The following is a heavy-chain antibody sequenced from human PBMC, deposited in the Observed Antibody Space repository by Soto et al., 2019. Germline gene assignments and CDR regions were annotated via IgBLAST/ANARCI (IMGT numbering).Heavy chain of an antibody. Sequence: SETLSLTCTVSGGSISSYYWSWIRQPPGKGLELIGYIYYSGSTNYNPSLKSRVTISVDTSKNQFSLKLSSVTAADTAVYYCARVAMVRGVIRTAYYYYGMDVWGQGTTVTVSS. CDR3: ARVAMVRGVIRTAYYYYGMDV. V-gene: IGHV4-59*01. CDR1: GGSISSYY. CDR2: IYYSGST. D-gene: IGHD3-10*01. J-gene: IGHJ6*02.